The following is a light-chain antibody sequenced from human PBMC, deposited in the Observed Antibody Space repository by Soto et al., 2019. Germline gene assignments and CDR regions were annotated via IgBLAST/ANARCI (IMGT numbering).Light chain of an antibody. Sequence: DIVLTQSPATLSLSPGDRATLSCRASRSVSSNLAWYQQKPGQAPRLLIYEASNRATGTPARFSGSGSGTDFTLTISSLEPEDFAVYYCQQRRNWWTFGQGTKVDIK. V-gene: IGKV3-11*01. CDR2: EAS. CDR3: QQRRNWWT. J-gene: IGKJ1*01. CDR1: RSVSSN.